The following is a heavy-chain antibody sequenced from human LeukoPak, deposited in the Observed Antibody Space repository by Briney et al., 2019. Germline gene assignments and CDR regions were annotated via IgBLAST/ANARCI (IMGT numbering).Heavy chain of an antibody. D-gene: IGHD3-16*02. V-gene: IGHV4-34*01. CDR1: GGSFSGYY. CDR2: INHSGST. Sequence: SETLSLTCAVYGGSFSGYYWSWTRQPPGKGLEWIGEINHSGSTNYNPSLKSRVTISVDTSKNQFSLKLSSVTAADTAVYYCASGYDYVWGSYRQSLYGMDVWGQGTTVTVSS. CDR3: ASGYDYVWGSYRQSLYGMDV. J-gene: IGHJ6*02.